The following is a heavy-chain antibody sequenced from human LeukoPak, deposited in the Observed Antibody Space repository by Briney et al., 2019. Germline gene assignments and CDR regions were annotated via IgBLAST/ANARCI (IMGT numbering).Heavy chain of an antibody. CDR3: ATVVRPYYFDY. CDR2: IYYSGST. Sequence: SETLSLTCTVSGGSITSYYWSWIRQPPGKGLEWIGYIYYSGSTNYNPSLKSRVTISVDTSKNQFSLKLSSVTAADTAVYYCATVVRPYYFDYWGRGTLVTVSS. CDR1: GGSITSYY. D-gene: IGHD2-15*01. J-gene: IGHJ4*02. V-gene: IGHV4-59*01.